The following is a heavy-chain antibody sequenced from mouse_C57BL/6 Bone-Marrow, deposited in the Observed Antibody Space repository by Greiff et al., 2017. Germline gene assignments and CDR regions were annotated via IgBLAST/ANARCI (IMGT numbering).Heavy chain of an antibody. D-gene: IGHD2-1*01. CDR1: GYTFTSYW. CDR2: INPSSGYT. V-gene: IGHV1-7*01. J-gene: IGHJ1*03. CDR3: AEGKNLLWSPDYFDV. Sequence: QVQLQQSGAELAKPGASVKLSCKASGYTFTSYWMHWVKQRPGQGLEWIGYINPSSGYTKYNQKFKDKATLTADKSSSTAYMQLSSLTYEDSAVYYCAEGKNLLWSPDYFDVWGTGTTVTVSS.